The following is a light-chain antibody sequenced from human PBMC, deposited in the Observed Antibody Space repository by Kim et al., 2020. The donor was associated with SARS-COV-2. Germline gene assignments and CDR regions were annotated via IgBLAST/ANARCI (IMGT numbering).Light chain of an antibody. CDR1: SGINVGTYR. J-gene: IGLJ1*01. CDR2: YKSDSDK. Sequence: QPVLTQPSSLSASPGASASLTCTLRSGINVGTYRIYWYQQKPGSPPQYLLKYKSDSDKQQGSGVPSRFSGSKDASANAGILLISGLQSEDEADYYCVIWHNSAYVFGTGTKVTVL. V-gene: IGLV5-45*03. CDR3: VIWHNSAYV.